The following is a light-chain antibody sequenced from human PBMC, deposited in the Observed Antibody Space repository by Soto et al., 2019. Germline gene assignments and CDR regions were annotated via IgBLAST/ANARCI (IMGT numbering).Light chain of an antibody. CDR1: QSVDSSY. J-gene: IGKJ3*01. CDR3: QLYGASSFT. CDR2: ATS. V-gene: IGKV3-20*01. Sequence: EIVLTQSPGTLSLSPGERATLSCRASQSVDSSYLSWYQHKPGQAPRLLIYATSSRATGIPDRFSGSGSGTDFTLTISRLEPEDFAVYYCQLYGASSFT.